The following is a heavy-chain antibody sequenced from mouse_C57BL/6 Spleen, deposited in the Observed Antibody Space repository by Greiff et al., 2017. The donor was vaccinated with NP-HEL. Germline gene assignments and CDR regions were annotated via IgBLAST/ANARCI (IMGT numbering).Heavy chain of an antibody. CDR1: GFTFSSYA. D-gene: IGHD2-1*01. J-gene: IGHJ3*01. CDR2: ISDGGSYT. CDR3: ARDPRYGNYPAWFAY. V-gene: IGHV5-4*01. Sequence: EVQGVESGGGLVKPGGSLKLSCAASGFTFSSYAMSWVRQTPEKRLEWVATISDGGSYTYYPDNVKGRFTISRDNAKNNLYLQMSHLKSEDTAMYYCARDPRYGNYPAWFAYWGQGTLVTVSA.